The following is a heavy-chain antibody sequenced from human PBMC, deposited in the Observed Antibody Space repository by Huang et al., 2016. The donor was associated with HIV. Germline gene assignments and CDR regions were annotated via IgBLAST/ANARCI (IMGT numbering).Heavy chain of an antibody. Sequence: QVQLVQSGAEVKKHGSSVKVSCKASGGTFSSYAISWVRQAPGQGLEWMGGIIPIFGTANYAQKFQGRVTITADESTSTAYMELSSLRSEDTAVYYCARARGYYDSSVSYYFDYWGQGTLVTVSS. V-gene: IGHV1-69*13. D-gene: IGHD3-22*01. CDR1: GGTFSSYA. CDR2: IIPIFGTA. J-gene: IGHJ4*02. CDR3: ARARGYYDSSVSYYFDY.